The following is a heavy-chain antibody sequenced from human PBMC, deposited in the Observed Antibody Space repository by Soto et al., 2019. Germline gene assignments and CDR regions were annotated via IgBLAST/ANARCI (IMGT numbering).Heavy chain of an antibody. CDR2: ISGSGGST. CDR1: GLTFSSYA. V-gene: IGHV3-23*01. CDR3: AKSSTTRYSGSYPLGY. D-gene: IGHD1-26*01. J-gene: IGHJ4*02. Sequence: RVSLRLSCAGSGLTFSSYAMSWVRQAPGKGLEWVSAISGSGGSTYYADSVKGRFTISRDNSKNTLYLQMNSLRAEDTAVYYCAKSSTTRYSGSYPLGYWGKGTLVPVSS.